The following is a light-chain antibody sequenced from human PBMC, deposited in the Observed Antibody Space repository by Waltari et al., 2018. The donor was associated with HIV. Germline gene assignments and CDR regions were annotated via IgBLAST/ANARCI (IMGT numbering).Light chain of an antibody. V-gene: IGLV1-47*01. CDR1: SSNIGSNY. CDR3: AAWDDSLSGPV. Sequence: QSVVTQPPSASGTPGKRVTISCSGSSSNIGSNYVYWYQQFPGTAPKVLIYRSNQRPSGVPDRFSGSKSGTSASLAISGLRSEDEADYYCAAWDDSLSGPVFGGGTKLTVL. J-gene: IGLJ3*02. CDR2: RSN.